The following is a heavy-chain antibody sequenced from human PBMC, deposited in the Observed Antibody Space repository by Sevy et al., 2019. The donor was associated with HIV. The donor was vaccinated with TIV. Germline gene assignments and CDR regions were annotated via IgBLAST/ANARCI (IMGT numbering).Heavy chain of an antibody. CDR2: IIPIFGTA. CDR3: ASQIAAAGNYYYYYGMDV. D-gene: IGHD6-13*01. CDR1: GGTFSSYA. V-gene: IGHV1-69*13. J-gene: IGHJ6*02. Sequence: ASVKVSCKASGGTFSSYAISWVRQAPGQGLEWMGGIIPIFGTANYAQKFRGRVTITADESTSTAYMELSSLRSEDTAVYYCASQIAAAGNYYYYYGMDVWGQGTTVTVSS.